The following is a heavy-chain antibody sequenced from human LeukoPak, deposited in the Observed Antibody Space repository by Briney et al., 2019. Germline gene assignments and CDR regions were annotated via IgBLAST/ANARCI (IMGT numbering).Heavy chain of an antibody. CDR2: IYYSGST. Sequence: SETLSLTCTVSGGSISSYYWSWIRQPPGKGLEWIGYIYYSGSTNYNPSLKSRVTISVDTSKNQFSLKLSSVTAADTAVYYCARPGACTNAVCYSDYWGQGTLVTVSS. CDR1: GGSISSYY. V-gene: IGHV4-59*01. J-gene: IGHJ4*02. D-gene: IGHD2-8*01. CDR3: ARPGACTNAVCYSDY.